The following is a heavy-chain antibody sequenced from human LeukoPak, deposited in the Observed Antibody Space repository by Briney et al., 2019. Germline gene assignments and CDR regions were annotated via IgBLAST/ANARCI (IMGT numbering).Heavy chain of an antibody. J-gene: IGHJ5*02. D-gene: IGHD4-17*01. Sequence: SSETLSLTRTVSGGSITSYYWSWIRQPAGKGLEWIGRIYVTDSTTYNPSLKSRVTISIETSKNQFSLKLTSVTAADTAVYYLARDAGTTGEVKFGPWGQGTLVTVSS. CDR1: GGSITSYY. CDR3: ARDAGTTGEVKFGP. CDR2: IYVTDST. V-gene: IGHV4-4*07.